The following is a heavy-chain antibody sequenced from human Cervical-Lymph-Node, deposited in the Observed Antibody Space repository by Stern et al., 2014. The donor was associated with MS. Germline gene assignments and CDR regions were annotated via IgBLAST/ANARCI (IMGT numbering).Heavy chain of an antibody. V-gene: IGHV3-30*04. Sequence: QMQLVQSGGGVVQPGGSLRLSCAASGFTFANFAMHWVRQAPGKGLEWLTLISYDGTKIYYADSVKGRFTISRDNSALFLHMSSLSPEDTAVYYCARDAALYSFGHGIDHWGPGALVTVSS. CDR1: GFTFANFA. CDR2: ISYDGTKI. D-gene: IGHD1-26*01. CDR3: ARDAALYSFGHGIDH. J-gene: IGHJ4*02.